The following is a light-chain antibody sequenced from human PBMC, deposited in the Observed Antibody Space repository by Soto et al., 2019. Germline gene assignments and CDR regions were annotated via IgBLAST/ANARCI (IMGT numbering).Light chain of an antibody. Sequence: QSVLTQPPSASGTPGQRVTISCSGSSSNIGSNTVNWYQQLPGTAPKLLIYSNNQRPSGVPDRFSGSKSRTSAPLAISGLQSEDEALYYCAAWDDSLDGHVVFGGGTQLTVL. CDR2: SNN. J-gene: IGLJ2*01. CDR1: SSNIGSNT. CDR3: AAWDDSLDGHVV. V-gene: IGLV1-44*01.